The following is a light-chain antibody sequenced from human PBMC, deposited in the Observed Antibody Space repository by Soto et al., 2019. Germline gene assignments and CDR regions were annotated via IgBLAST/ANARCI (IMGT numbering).Light chain of an antibody. Sequence: DIQMTQFPSTLSAFVGDRVTITCRASQSISPCLAWCRQKPGKAPTLLLYNTSSCNSGVPLRFSGSGSGTDFTLTISRLQPDDFATYYCQQYNTYPWTFGQGTKVEIK. V-gene: IGKV1-5*01. CDR2: NTS. CDR3: QQYNTYPWT. J-gene: IGKJ1*01. CDR1: QSISPC.